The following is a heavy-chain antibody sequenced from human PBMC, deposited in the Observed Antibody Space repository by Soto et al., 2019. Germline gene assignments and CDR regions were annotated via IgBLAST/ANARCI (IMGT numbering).Heavy chain of an antibody. D-gene: IGHD3-22*01. V-gene: IGHV3-23*01. CDR3: SKGKFLDHDRRCYLVDN. CDR2: ISRYGDFT. Sequence: EVQLLESGGDLIQPGGSLRLSCAASGFTFNIYAMTWVRQAPGKGLEWVSAISRYGDFTYYADSVEGRFTISRDNSQNTLYLQMNRLRGQDTAVYYRSKGKFLDHDRRCYLVDNWGPGTLVNVPS. J-gene: IGHJ4*02. CDR1: GFTFNIYA.